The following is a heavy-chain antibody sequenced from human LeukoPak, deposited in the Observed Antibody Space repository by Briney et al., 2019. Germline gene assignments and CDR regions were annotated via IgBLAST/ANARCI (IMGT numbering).Heavy chain of an antibody. CDR1: GFTFGDYA. J-gene: IGHJ3*02. D-gene: IGHD3-3*01. Sequence: GGSLRLSCTASGFTFGDYAMSWVRQAPGKGLVWVGFIRSKVYGGTTEYAASVKVRFTISRDDSKSIAYLQMTSLNTEDAGVYYCTRFTIVGVVDDFDIWGQGTMVTVSS. V-gene: IGHV3-49*04. CDR2: IRSKVYGGTT. CDR3: TRFTIVGVVDDFDI.